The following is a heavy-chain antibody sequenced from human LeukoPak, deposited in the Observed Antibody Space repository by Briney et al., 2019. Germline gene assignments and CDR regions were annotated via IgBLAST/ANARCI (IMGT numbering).Heavy chain of an antibody. D-gene: IGHD2-15*01. CDR3: AKDSGLSGLLPDY. V-gene: IGHV3-43D*04. CDR2: ISWDGGST. CDR1: GFAFDDYA. J-gene: IGHJ4*02. Sequence: GGSLRLSCAASGFAFDDYAMHWVRQAPGKGLEWVSLISWDGGSTYYADSVKGRFTISRDNSKNSLYLQMNSLRAEDTALYYCAKDSGLSGLLPDYWGQGTLVTVSS.